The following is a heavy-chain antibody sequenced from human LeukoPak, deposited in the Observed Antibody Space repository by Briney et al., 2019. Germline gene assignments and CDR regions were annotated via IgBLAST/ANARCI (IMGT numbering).Heavy chain of an antibody. CDR2: MNPNSGNT. CDR1: GYTFTSYD. CDR3: ARASAAGRVRAASSYYYYYMDV. Sequence: ASVKVSCTASGYTFTSYDINWVRQATGQGLEWMGWMNPNSGNTGYAQKFQGRVTMTRDMSTSTVYMELSSLRSEDTAVYYCARASAAGRVRAASSYYYYYMDVWGKGTTVTVSS. J-gene: IGHJ6*03. D-gene: IGHD6-13*01. V-gene: IGHV1-8*01.